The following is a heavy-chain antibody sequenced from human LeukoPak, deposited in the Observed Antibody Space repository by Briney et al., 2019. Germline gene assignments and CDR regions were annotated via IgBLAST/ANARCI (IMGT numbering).Heavy chain of an antibody. Sequence: SETLSLTCTVSGGSISSGGYYWSWIRQHPGKGLEWIGDVYFSGSTYYNPSLKSRVTISVDTSKNHFSLRLCAVTAAETAAYFCPRDTGLGVSSGYCNWFDPWGPRTLGTVSP. J-gene: IGHJ5*02. V-gene: IGHV4-31*03. CDR3: PRDTGLGVSSGYCNWFDP. CDR1: GGSISSGGYY. CDR2: VYFSGST. D-gene: IGHD3-22*01.